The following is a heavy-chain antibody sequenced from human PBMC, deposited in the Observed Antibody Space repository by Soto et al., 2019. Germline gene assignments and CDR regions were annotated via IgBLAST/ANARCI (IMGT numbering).Heavy chain of an antibody. CDR1: GFSLTTRGVG. Sequence: QITLKESGPTLVKPTQTLTLTCTFSGFSLTTRGVGVGWIRQPPGKALECLALIYWDDDKRYSPSLQSRLSNPKDTPKNQGVLTKTNLDPVEPATNYRAHNPEYYQYDWFDPWGQGTLVSVSS. CDR3: AHNPEYYQYDWFDP. D-gene: IGHD3-16*01. J-gene: IGHJ5*02. CDR2: IYWDDDK. V-gene: IGHV2-5*02.